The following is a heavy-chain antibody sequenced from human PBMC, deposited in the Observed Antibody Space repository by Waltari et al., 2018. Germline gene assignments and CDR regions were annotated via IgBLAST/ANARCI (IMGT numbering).Heavy chain of an antibody. CDR1: GFTFNSFW. D-gene: IGHD6-19*01. J-gene: IGHJ5*02. V-gene: IGHV3-7*01. Sequence: EVQLVESGGGLVQPGGSLRLSCAASGFTFNSFWMSWVRQAPGKGLEWVAMIKQDGSEKNDGNFVKGRFTSSRDNAKNSLYLKMNSLRVEDTAVYHCARDGPIAVAGAPNWFDPWGQGTLVTVSS. CDR3: ARDGPIAVAGAPNWFDP. CDR2: IKQDGSEK.